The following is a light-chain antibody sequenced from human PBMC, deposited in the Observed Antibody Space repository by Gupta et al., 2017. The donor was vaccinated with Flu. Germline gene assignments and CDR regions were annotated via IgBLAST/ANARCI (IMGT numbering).Light chain of an antibody. Sequence: AIRMTQSPSSFSASTGDRVTITCRASQSINSYLAWYQQKPGKAPKLLINVASTLQSGVPSRFSGSGSGTNFTLTISSRQSEDFATYHCQQEDSYPLTFGGGTKVEIK. CDR2: VAS. CDR3: QQEDSYPLT. J-gene: IGKJ4*01. CDR1: QSINSY. V-gene: IGKV1-8*01.